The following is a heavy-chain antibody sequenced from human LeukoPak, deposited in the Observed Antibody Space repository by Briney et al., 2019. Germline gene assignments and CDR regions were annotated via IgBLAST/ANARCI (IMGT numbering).Heavy chain of an antibody. CDR3: VRWLSGSSE. J-gene: IGHJ4*02. D-gene: IGHD2-15*01. CDR2: TKNKVNKYAT. V-gene: IGHV3-72*01. Sequence: PGGSLRLSCAASGFTFSRYWIHWVRQAPGKGLEWVGHTKNKVNKYATEYAASVKGRFTISRDDSRNSVYLQMNSLKTEDTAVYYCVRWLSGSSEWGQGTLVTVSS. CDR1: GFTFSRYW.